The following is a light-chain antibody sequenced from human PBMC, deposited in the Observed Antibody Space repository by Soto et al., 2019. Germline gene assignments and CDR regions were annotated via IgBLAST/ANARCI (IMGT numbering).Light chain of an antibody. CDR3: QQANSFPWS. CDR1: QDISSW. V-gene: IGKV1-12*01. CDR2: AAS. J-gene: IGKJ1*01. Sequence: DTQMPQSPYSVSAYVGDIVTMTNRASQDISSWLVWYQQKPGKAPKLLIYAASSLQSGVPSSFSGSGSGTDFSLTISGLQPEDFATYDVQQANSFPWSFGQSTKVVIK.